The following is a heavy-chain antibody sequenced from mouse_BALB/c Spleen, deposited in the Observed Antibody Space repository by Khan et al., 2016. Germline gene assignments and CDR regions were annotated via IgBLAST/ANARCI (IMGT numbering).Heavy chain of an antibody. CDR1: GYTFTSYT. J-gene: IGHJ2*01. CDR3: ARSRRMGVNYLFDY. D-gene: IGHD2-1*01. CDR2: INPTSGYT. Sequence: QVQLKQSGAELARPGASVRMSCKASGYTFTSYTIHWVKQRPGQGLEWIGYINPTSGYTNYNQKFKDKATLTADKSSSTAYMQLSSLTSEDSAVYYCARSRRMGVNYLFDYWGQGTTLTVSS. V-gene: IGHV1-4*01.